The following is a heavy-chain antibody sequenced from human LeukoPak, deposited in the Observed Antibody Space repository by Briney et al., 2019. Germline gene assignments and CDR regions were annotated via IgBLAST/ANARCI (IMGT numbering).Heavy chain of an antibody. J-gene: IGHJ4*02. CDR2: ISYDGRSK. D-gene: IGHD5-18*01. Sequence: LRLSCAASGLPFSQFWMTWVRQAPGKGPEWVAVISYDGRSKFYVDSVKGRFTISRDNSENTLYLQMNSLRTEDTAVYYCVRDPPRDTAMVWKYWGQGTLVTVSS. CDR3: VRDPPRDTAMVWKY. CDR1: GLPFSQFW. V-gene: IGHV3-30*03.